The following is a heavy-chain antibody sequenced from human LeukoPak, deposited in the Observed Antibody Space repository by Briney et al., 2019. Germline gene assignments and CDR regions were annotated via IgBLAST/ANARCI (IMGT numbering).Heavy chain of an antibody. CDR2: ISGSGGST. D-gene: IGHD3-22*01. Sequence: PGGSLRLSCAASGFTFSSYAISWVRQAPGKGLEWVSAISGSGGSTYYADSVKGRFTISRDNGGNSLFLQMNNLRPEDTAVYYCARSSYYDSSSYYGAHWGQGTRVTVSS. CDR1: GFTFSSYA. CDR3: ARSSYYDSSSYYGAH. J-gene: IGHJ4*02. V-gene: IGHV3-23*01.